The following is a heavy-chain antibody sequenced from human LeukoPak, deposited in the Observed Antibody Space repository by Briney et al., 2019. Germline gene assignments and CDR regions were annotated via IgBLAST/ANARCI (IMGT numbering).Heavy chain of an antibody. D-gene: IGHD3-3*01. CDR3: ARVPLRFLEPFDY. J-gene: IGHJ4*02. V-gene: IGHV4-34*01. CDR2: INHSGGA. CDR1: GGSFIGYY. Sequence: SETLSLTCAVYGGSFIGYYWSWIRQPPGKGLEWIGEINHSGGANYNPSLKSRVAISADTSKSQFSLKLGSVTAADTAVYYCARVPLRFLEPFDYWGQGTLVTVSS.